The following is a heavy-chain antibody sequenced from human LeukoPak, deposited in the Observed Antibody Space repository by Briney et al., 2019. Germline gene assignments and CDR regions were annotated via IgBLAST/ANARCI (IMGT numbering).Heavy chain of an antibody. V-gene: IGHV3-33*01. CDR2: IWYDGSNK. CDR1: GFTFSSYG. J-gene: IGHJ4*02. D-gene: IGHD5-18*01. Sequence: GGSLRLSCAASGFTFSSYGMRWVRQAPDKGLEWVAVIWYDGSNKYYADSVKGRFTISRDNSKNTLYLQMNSLRAEDTAVHYCARDSYGLDYWGQGTLVTVSS. CDR3: ARDSYGLDY.